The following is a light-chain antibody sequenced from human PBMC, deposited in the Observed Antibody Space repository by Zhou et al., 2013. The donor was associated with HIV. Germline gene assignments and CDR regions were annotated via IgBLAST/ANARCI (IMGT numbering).Light chain of an antibody. CDR2: GAS. CDR1: QSVSNNF. V-gene: IGKV3-20*01. CDR3: QQYANSPQT. J-gene: IGKJ1*01. Sequence: EIVLTQSPGTLSLSPGERATLSCRASQSVSNNFLAWYQQKPGQAPRLLISGASSRAAGIPDRFSGSGSGTDFTLTVSRLEPEDFAVYYCQQYANSPQTFGQGTKVEIK.